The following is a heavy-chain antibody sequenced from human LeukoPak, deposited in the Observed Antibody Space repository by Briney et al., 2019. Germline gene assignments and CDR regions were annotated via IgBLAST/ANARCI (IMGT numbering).Heavy chain of an antibody. J-gene: IGHJ4*02. D-gene: IGHD6-13*01. CDR3: TCDLGASAGDY. V-gene: IGHV3-30*01. Sequence: QPGRSLRLSCAASGFTFSSYAMHWVRQAPGKGLEWVAVISYDGSNKYYADSVKGRFTISRDNSKNTLYPQMNSLRAEDTAVYYCTCDLGASAGDYWGQGTLVTVSS. CDR2: ISYDGSNK. CDR1: GFTFSSYA.